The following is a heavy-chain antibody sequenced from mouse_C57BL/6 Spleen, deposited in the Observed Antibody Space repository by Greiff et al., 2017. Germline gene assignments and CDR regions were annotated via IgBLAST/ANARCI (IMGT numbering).Heavy chain of an antibody. V-gene: IGHV1-64*01. J-gene: IGHJ1*03. Sequence: QVQLQQPGAELVKPGASVKLSCKASGYTFTSYWMHWVKQRPGQGLEWIGMIHPNSGSTNYNEKFKSKATLTVDKSSSTAYMQLSSLTSEYSAVYYCARVAGTKYFDVWGTGTTVTVSS. CDR1: GYTFTSYW. CDR2: IHPNSGST. CDR3: ARVAGTKYFDV. D-gene: IGHD4-1*01.